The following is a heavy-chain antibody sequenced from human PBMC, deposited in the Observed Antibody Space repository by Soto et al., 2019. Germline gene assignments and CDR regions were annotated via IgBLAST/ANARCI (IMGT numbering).Heavy chain of an antibody. CDR3: ARGTDFWSDAFFDY. Sequence: PSETLSLTCTVSGGSISSNYWSWIRQPPGQGLEWIGYIYYSGSTNYNPSLKSRVTISVDTSKNKFSLKLSSVAAADTALYYCARGTDFWSDAFFDYWGQGILVTVSS. D-gene: IGHD3-3*01. V-gene: IGHV4-59*01. CDR2: IYYSGST. J-gene: IGHJ4*02. CDR1: GGSISSNY.